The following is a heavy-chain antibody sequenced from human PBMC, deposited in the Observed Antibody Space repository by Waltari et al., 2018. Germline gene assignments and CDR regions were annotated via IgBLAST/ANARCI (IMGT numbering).Heavy chain of an antibody. Sequence: QVQLVESGGGVVKPGRYLRLPCAASGFTLSRYGMHWAHTAPGKGLEWVAVIWYDGSNKYYADSVKGRFTISRDNSKNTLYLQMNSLRAEDTAMYYCAKFGGYIYHNWFDPWGQGTLVTVSS. V-gene: IGHV3-30*18. CDR2: IWYDGSNK. CDR1: GFTLSRYG. J-gene: IGHJ5*02. D-gene: IGHD5-18*01. CDR3: AKFGGYIYHNWFDP.